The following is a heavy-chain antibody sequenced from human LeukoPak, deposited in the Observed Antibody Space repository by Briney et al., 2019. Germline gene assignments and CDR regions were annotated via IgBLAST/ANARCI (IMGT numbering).Heavy chain of an antibody. CDR2: IHEDGSVR. V-gene: IGHV3-7*01. CDR1: RFTFTAYS. D-gene: IGHD3-16*01. Sequence: GGSLRFSCAASRFTFTAYSMSWFRQAPGKGLEWVANIHEDGSVRNYVDSVKGRFTISRDNARNSVYLQLNSLRAEDTALYYCARGRGWVDHWGQGTLVTVSS. J-gene: IGHJ4*02. CDR3: ARGRGWVDH.